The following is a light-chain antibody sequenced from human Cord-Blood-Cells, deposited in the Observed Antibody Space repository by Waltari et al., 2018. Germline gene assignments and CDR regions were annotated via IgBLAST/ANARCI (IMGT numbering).Light chain of an antibody. V-gene: IGLV2-23*01. CDR1: SSDVGSYNL. Sequence: QSALTQPASVSGSPGQSITISCTGTSSDVGSYNLVSWYQQHPGKAPKHMIYEGSKRTDGVSNRFSGSKSGNTASLTISGLQAEDEADYYCCSYAGSSTLVFGGGTKLTVL. J-gene: IGLJ3*02. CDR3: CSYAGSSTLV. CDR2: EGS.